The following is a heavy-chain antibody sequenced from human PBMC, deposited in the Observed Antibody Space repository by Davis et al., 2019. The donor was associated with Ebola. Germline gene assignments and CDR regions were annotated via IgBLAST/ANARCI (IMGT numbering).Heavy chain of an antibody. V-gene: IGHV5-51*01. CDR2: IYPGDSDT. Sequence: PGGSLRLFCKGSGYSFTSYWIGWVRQLPGKGLEWMGIIYPGDSDTRYSPSFQGQVTISADKSISTAYLQWSSLKASATAMDYCAGQGYYDSNCYYDAFEFWGQGKMVTVSS. J-gene: IGHJ3*01. CDR1: GYSFTSYW. D-gene: IGHD3-22*01. CDR3: AGQGYYDSNCYYDAFEF.